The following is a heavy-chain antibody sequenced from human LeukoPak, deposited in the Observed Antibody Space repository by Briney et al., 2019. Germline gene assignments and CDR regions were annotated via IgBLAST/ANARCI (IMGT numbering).Heavy chain of an antibody. CDR2: ISSRSSSI. V-gene: IGHV3-21*01. CDR1: GFTFSTYT. D-gene: IGHD5-18*01. J-gene: IGHJ4*02. CDR3: ARVKDTAMVY. Sequence: PGGSLRLSCAASGFTFSTYTMNWVRQAPGKGLEWVSSISSRSSSIYYADSVKGRFTISRDNAKNSLYLQMNSLRAEDTAVYYCARVKDTAMVYWGQGTLVTVSS.